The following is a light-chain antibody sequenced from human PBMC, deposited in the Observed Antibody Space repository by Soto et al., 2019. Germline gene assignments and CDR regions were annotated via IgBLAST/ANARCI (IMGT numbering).Light chain of an antibody. Sequence: QSVLTQPPSASGTPGQRVSISCSGSSSNIGSNSVQWHQQLPGTAPNLLIYADNQRPSGVPDRFSGSKSGTSASLAITGVQSGDEADYYCAAWDDSLNGFVFGTGTKVTVL. J-gene: IGLJ1*01. V-gene: IGLV1-44*01. CDR2: ADN. CDR1: SSNIGSNS. CDR3: AAWDDSLNGFV.